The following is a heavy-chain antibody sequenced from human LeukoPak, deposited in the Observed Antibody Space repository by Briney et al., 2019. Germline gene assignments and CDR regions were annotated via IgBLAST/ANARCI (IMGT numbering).Heavy chain of an antibody. D-gene: IGHD6-25*01. J-gene: IGHJ4*02. CDR1: GFTFSTYS. Sequence: GGSLRLSCAASGFTFSTYSMNWVRQAPGKGLEGVSAITESGGGTYNADSVKGRFTISRDNSKKTLFLQMSSLRAEDTAIYYCAKGSAAGRPYYFDYWGQGTLVTVSS. V-gene: IGHV3-23*01. CDR2: ITESGGGT. CDR3: AKGSAAGRPYYFDY.